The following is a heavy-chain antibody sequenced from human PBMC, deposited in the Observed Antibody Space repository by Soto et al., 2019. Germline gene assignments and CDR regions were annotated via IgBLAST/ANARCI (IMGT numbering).Heavy chain of an antibody. Sequence: ASVKVSCKASGYTFTSYGISWVRQAPGQGLEWMGWISAYNGNTNYAQKLKGRVTMTTDTSTSTAYMELRSLRSDDTALFYCARSPYYDILTGYSLDYWGQGTLVTVSS. J-gene: IGHJ4*02. V-gene: IGHV1-18*04. CDR2: ISAYNGNT. CDR3: ARSPYYDILTGYSLDY. CDR1: GYTFTSYG. D-gene: IGHD3-9*01.